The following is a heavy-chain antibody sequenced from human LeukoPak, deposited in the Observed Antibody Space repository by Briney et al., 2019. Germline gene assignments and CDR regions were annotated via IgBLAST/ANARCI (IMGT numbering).Heavy chain of an antibody. V-gene: IGHV1-2*02. D-gene: IGHD3-16*01. Sequence: GASVKVSCKPSGYTFTDYFIHWVRQAPGQGLEWMGWINPHSGVTNYAQKFQGRVTMTRDTSISTAYMELSRLRSDDTAVYYCARGLGVGPHGNFDLWGRGTLVTVSS. CDR1: GYTFTDYF. CDR3: ARGLGVGPHGNFDL. CDR2: INPHSGVT. J-gene: IGHJ2*01.